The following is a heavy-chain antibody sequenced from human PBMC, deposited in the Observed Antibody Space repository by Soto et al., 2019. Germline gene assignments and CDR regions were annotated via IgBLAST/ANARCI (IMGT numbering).Heavy chain of an antibody. J-gene: IGHJ5*02. CDR1: GFTLQNYA. V-gene: IGHV3-23*01. D-gene: IGHD3-10*01. Sequence: GGSLRLSCTASGFTLQNYAMAWVRQAPGKGLEWVSTLIGGHYGTAYSYSVKGRFTVSRDNSKNCLYLQMNSLGVEDTAMYFCAKGKSTGDIDWFDPWGQGSLLTVYS. CDR3: AKGKSTGDIDWFDP. CDR2: LIGGHYGT.